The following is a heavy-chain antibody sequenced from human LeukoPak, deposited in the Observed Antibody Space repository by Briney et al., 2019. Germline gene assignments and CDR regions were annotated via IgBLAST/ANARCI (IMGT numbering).Heavy chain of an antibody. J-gene: IGHJ4*02. CDR1: GFTFSSYW. D-gene: IGHD2-8*01. V-gene: IGHV3-74*01. Sequence: PGGSLRLSCAASGFTFSSYWMHWVRQAPGKGLVWVSRINSDGSSTSYADSVKGRFTISRDNAKNTLYLQMNSLRAEDTAVYYCARDSGYCTNGVCRYYFDYWGQGTLVTVSS. CDR3: ARDSGYCTNGVCRYYFDY. CDR2: INSDGSST.